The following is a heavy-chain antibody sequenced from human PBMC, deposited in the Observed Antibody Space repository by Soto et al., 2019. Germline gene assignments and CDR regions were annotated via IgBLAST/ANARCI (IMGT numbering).Heavy chain of an antibody. V-gene: IGHV1-3*04. CDR3: ARGPHYCTNGVCYTGFDWFDP. J-gene: IGHJ5*02. CDR1: GHTFTICA. Sequence: ASVKVSCKASGHTFTICAMHWVRQATGQRLEWMGWINTGNSDTKYSQKFQGRVTITSDTSASTAYMELSSLRSEDTAVYYCARGPHYCTNGVCYTGFDWFDPWGQGTLVTVSS. CDR2: INTGNSDT. D-gene: IGHD2-8*01.